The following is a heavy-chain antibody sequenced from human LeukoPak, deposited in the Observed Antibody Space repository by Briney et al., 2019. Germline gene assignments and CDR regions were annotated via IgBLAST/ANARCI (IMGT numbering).Heavy chain of an antibody. V-gene: IGHV4-39*01. CDR1: GGSIRSTSYY. Sequence: SETLSLTCTVSGGSIRSTSYYWGWIRQPPGKGLEWIGSINYSGNTYYNPSLKSRVTISVDTSKSQFFLKLSSVTAADTAVYYCARQKWITMVRGVINWFDPWGQGTLVTVSS. D-gene: IGHD3-10*01. J-gene: IGHJ5*02. CDR2: INYSGNT. CDR3: ARQKWITMVRGVINWFDP.